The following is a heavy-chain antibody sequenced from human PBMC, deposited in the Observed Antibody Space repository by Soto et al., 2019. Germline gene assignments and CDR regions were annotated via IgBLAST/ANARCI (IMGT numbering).Heavy chain of an antibody. CDR3: AKRNTDSAP. Sequence: SETLSLTCAVYGGSFSDSYWSWIRQPPGKGLEWIGEINHSGTTNYNPSLKSRVTISVDTSKNQFSLKLTSVTAADTAVYYCAKRNTDSAPGGQGPLVTVSS. D-gene: IGHD2-15*01. CDR1: GGSFSDSY. CDR2: INHSGTT. J-gene: IGHJ5*02. V-gene: IGHV4-34*01.